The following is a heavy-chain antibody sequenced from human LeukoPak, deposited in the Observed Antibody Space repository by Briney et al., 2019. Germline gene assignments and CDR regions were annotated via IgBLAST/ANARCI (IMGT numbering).Heavy chain of an antibody. J-gene: IGHJ3*02. CDR1: GFTFSNAW. CDR3: TTVWNCGGDCSDAFDI. CDR2: IRRITDGGTT. Sequence: GGSLRLSCAASGFTFSNAWMNWVRQAPRKGLEWVGRIRRITDGGTTDYAAPVKGRFTISRDDSKNTLYLQMNSLKTEDTAVYYCTTVWNCGGDCSDAFDIWGQGTMVTVSS. V-gene: IGHV3-15*01. D-gene: IGHD2-21*02.